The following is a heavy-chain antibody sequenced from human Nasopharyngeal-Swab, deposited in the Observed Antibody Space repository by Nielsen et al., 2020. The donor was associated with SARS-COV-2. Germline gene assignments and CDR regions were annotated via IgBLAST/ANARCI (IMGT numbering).Heavy chain of an antibody. CDR3: ATAPLIRYGEETGWFDP. Sequence: ASVKVSCKVSGYTLTELSMHWVRQAPGKGLEWMGGFDPEDGETIYAQKFQGRVTMTEDTSTDTAYMELSSLRSEDTAVYYCATAPLIRYGEETGWFDPWGQGTLVTVSS. J-gene: IGHJ5*02. CDR2: FDPEDGET. D-gene: IGHD4-17*01. V-gene: IGHV1-24*01. CDR1: GYTLTELS.